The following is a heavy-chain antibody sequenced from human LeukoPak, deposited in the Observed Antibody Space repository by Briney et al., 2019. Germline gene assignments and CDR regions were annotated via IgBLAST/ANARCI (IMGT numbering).Heavy chain of an antibody. J-gene: IGHJ4*02. CDR2: ISGSGGST. CDR3: AKDPGYQVIYCFDY. CDR1: GFTFSSYS. D-gene: IGHD5-18*01. V-gene: IGHV3-23*01. Sequence: GGSLRLSCAASGFTFSSYSMSWVRQAPGKGLEWVSGISGSGGSTDYADSVKGRFTISRDNSKNTLYLQMNSLRVEDTAVYYCAKDPGYQVIYCFDYWGQGTLVTVSS.